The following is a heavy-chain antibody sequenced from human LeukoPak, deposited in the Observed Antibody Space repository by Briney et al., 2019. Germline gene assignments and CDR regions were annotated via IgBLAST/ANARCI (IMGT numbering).Heavy chain of an antibody. CDR2: ISGSGIST. V-gene: IGHV3-23*01. Sequence: GGSLRLSCAASGFTFSSYAMSWVRQAPGKGLECVSAISGSGISTYYADSVKGRFTISRDNSKNTLYLQMNSLRAEDTAVYYCAKGFNQYDFYYGMDVWGQGTTVTVSS. J-gene: IGHJ6*02. CDR3: AKGFNQYDFYYGMDV. D-gene: IGHD3-3*01. CDR1: GFTFSSYA.